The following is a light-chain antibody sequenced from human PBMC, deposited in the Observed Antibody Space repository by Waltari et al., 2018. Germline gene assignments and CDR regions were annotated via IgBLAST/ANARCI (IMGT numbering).Light chain of an antibody. V-gene: IGLV1-44*01. CDR1: YSNMGSHS. J-gene: IGLJ2*01. Sequence: QSVLTQPPSASGNPGQRVTISCSGTYSNMGSHSANWFQHLPGTAPKLRIHSNTERPSWVPGRFSGSKAGTSASLAISGLQSEDEGDYYCALWDDSLNGVVFGGGTKLTVL. CDR3: ALWDDSLNGVV. CDR2: SNT.